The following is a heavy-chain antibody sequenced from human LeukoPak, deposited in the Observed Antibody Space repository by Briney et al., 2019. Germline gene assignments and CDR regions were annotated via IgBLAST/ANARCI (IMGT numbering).Heavy chain of an antibody. CDR1: GYSFTTHW. Sequence: GESLKISCKGSGYSFTTHWIGWVRQLPGKGLEWMGLIFPGDSETIYSPTFQGQVTLSADKSINTAYLQWSSLKASDTAMYYCATSESQTRFDYWGQGTLVTVSS. CDR3: ATSESQTRFDY. V-gene: IGHV5-51*01. D-gene: IGHD1/OR15-1a*01. J-gene: IGHJ4*02. CDR2: IFPGDSET.